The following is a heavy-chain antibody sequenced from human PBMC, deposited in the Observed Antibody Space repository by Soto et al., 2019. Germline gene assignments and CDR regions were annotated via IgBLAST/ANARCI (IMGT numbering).Heavy chain of an antibody. CDR2: IYSGGST. D-gene: IGHD3-10*01. CDR1: GFTVSSNY. V-gene: IGHV3-53*04. Sequence: EVQLVESGGGLVQPGGSLRLSCAASGFTVSSNYMSWVRQAPGKGLEWVSVIYSGGSTYYADSVKGRFTISRHNSKNTVYLKMNSLRGEDPAVYYCARDNRYGSGSYPYWYFDRWGRGTLVTVSS. J-gene: IGHJ2*01. CDR3: ARDNRYGSGSYPYWYFDR.